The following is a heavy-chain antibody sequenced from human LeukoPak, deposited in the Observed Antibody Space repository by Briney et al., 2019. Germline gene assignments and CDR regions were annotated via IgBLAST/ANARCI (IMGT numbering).Heavy chain of an antibody. Sequence: KASETLSLTCTLSGDSITSSSYYWGWIRQPPGKGLEWIGNIYYSGSTESSPSLKSRVTISLDTSRIQFSLKLSSVTAADTAIYYCARDRDAWWIWGQGTLVTVSS. V-gene: IGHV4-61*01. CDR1: GDSITSSSYY. CDR2: IYYSGST. J-gene: IGHJ4*02. D-gene: IGHD2-15*01. CDR3: ARDRDAWWI.